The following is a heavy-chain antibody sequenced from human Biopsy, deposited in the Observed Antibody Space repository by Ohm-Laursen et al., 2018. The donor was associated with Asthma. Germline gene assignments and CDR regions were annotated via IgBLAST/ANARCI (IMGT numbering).Heavy chain of an antibody. D-gene: IGHD3-22*01. Sequence: SQTLSLTCTVSGDSITSGGCCWNWIRQHPGKGLEWIGYIHHSGTSYFDPSLKSRVSFSRDTSKNQFSPRLSSVTAADTAMYYCARIPRRSGSYFVDYWGQGTLVTVSS. V-gene: IGHV4-31*03. CDR1: GDSITSGGCC. CDR2: IHHSGTS. CDR3: ARIPRRSGSYFVDY. J-gene: IGHJ4*02.